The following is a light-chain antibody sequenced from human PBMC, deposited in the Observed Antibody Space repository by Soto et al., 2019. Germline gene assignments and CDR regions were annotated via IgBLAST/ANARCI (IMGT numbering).Light chain of an antibody. Sequence: DIVMTQSPDSLAVSLGERATINCKSSQSVLYSSNNKNYLAWYQQKPGQPPKLLIYWASTRESGVPDRFSGSGSGTDFTLTIRSLPAGDVAVYYCQQYFRPWTFGQGTKVEIK. V-gene: IGKV4-1*01. J-gene: IGKJ1*01. CDR3: QQYFRPWT. CDR2: WAS. CDR1: QSVLYSSNNKNY.